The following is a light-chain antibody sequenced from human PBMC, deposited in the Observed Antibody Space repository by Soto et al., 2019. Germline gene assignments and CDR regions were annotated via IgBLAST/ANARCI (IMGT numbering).Light chain of an antibody. CDR2: ENM. CDR3: QSYDVSLSGWV. V-gene: IGLV1-40*01. J-gene: IGLJ3*02. Sequence: QSVLTQPPSVSGAPGQRVTISCTGSSSSIGAGYDVHWYQQLPGTAPKLVIYENMRRPSGVPDRFSGSKSATSASLAITGLQAEDEADYYCQSYDVSLSGWVLGGGTKLTVL. CDR1: SSSIGAGYD.